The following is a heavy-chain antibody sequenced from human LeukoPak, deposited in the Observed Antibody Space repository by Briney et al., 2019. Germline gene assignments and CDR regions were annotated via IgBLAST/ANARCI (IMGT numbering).Heavy chain of an antibody. CDR3: ARYCSSTSCPFDWFDP. CDR1: GFTFSTYW. J-gene: IGHJ5*02. Sequence: PGGSLRLSCAASGFTFSTYWMSWVRQAPGKGLEWVANIKQDGSEKYYVDSVKGRFTISRDNAKNSLYLQMNSLRAEDTAVYYCARYCSSTSCPFDWFDPWGQGTLVTVSS. V-gene: IGHV3-7*01. CDR2: IKQDGSEK. D-gene: IGHD2-2*01.